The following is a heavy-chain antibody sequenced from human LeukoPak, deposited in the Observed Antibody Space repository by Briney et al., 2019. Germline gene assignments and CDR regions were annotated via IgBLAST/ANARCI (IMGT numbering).Heavy chain of an antibody. CDR1: GGSFSGYY. CDR3: ARTRVGTSDSSSPPCDY. CDR2: IINKGST. J-gene: IGHJ4*02. Sequence: SETLSLTYAVYGGSFSGYYWSWIRQPPGKGLEWIGEIINKGSTNYNPPLKSRVPISVDTSRNHFSLKLSSVTAGNTPVFTCARTRVGTSDSSSPPCDYWGQGTLVTVSS. V-gene: IGHV4-34*12. D-gene: IGHD6-13*01.